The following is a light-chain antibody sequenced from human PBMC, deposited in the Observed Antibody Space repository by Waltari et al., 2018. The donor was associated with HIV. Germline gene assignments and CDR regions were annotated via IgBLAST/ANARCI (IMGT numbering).Light chain of an antibody. V-gene: IGKV3-11*01. CDR2: DAS. CDR1: PSVSSY. Sequence: EIVMTQSPVTLSVSPGERATLSCRASPSVSSYLAWYQQKPGQAPRLLIYDASTRVTGIPARFSGSGSGTDFTLTISSLEPEDFAIYYCQQRSNWPFMYTFGQGTKLEIK. J-gene: IGKJ2*01. CDR3: QQRSNWPFMYT.